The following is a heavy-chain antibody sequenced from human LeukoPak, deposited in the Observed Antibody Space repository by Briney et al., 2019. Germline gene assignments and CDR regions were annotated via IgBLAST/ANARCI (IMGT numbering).Heavy chain of an antibody. CDR2: ISSSGSTI. CDR1: GFRFGSYS. J-gene: IGHJ4*02. V-gene: IGHV3-48*04. D-gene: IGHD3-22*01. Sequence: PGGSLRLSCAASGFRFGSYSMNWVRQAPGKGLEWVSYISSSGSTIYYADSVKGRFTISRDNAKNSLYLQMNSLRAEDTAVYYCARALTYYYDSSGYGYWGQGTLVTVSS. CDR3: ARALTYYYDSSGYGY.